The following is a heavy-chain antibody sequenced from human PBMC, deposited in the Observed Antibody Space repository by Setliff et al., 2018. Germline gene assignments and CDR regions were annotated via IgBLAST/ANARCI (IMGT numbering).Heavy chain of an antibody. D-gene: IGHD1-26*01. CDR3: ARVPVVGATKLYWFDP. J-gene: IGHJ5*02. Sequence: ASAKVSCKASGYTFTGYYMHWVRQAPGQRLEWMGWINAGNGNTKYSQKFQGRVTITRDTSASTAYMELSSLRSEDTAVYYCARVPVVGATKLYWFDPWGQGTLVTVSS. CDR2: INAGNGNT. V-gene: IGHV1-3*01. CDR1: GYTFTGYY.